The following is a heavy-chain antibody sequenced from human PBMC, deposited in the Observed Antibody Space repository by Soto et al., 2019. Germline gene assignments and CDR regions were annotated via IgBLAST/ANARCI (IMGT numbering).Heavy chain of an antibody. CDR1: GGSISSYY. D-gene: IGHD4-17*01. J-gene: IGHJ4*02. CDR3: ARRYGPGFDY. CDR2: IYYSGST. V-gene: IGHV4-59*08. Sequence: QVQLQESGPGLVKPSETLSLTCTVSGGSISSYYWSWIRQPPGKGLEWIAYIYYSGSTNYNPSLKSRVNISVDTSKNQDTPKLSSVTAADTAVYSCARRYGPGFDYWGQGTLVTVSS.